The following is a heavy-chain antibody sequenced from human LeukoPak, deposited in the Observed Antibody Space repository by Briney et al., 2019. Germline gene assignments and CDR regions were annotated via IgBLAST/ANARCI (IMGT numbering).Heavy chain of an antibody. D-gene: IGHD6-13*01. V-gene: IGHV3-33*01. CDR1: GFTFSSYG. Sequence: GGSLRLSCAASGFTFSSYGMHWVRQAPGKGLEWVAVIWYDGSNKYYADSVKGRFTISRDNSKNTLYLQMNILRAEDTAVYYCARVSRSGYSSSWYFGYWGQGTLVTVSS. CDR3: ARVSRSGYSSSWYFGY. J-gene: IGHJ4*02. CDR2: IWYDGSNK.